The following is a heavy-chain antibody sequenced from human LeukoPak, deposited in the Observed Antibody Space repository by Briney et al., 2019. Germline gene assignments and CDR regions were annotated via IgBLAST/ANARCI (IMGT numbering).Heavy chain of an antibody. CDR3: ARRVHYDSRFDY. CDR1: GGSFSGYY. Sequence: KPSETLSLTCVVYGGSFSGYYWSYIRQPPGKGLEWIGEINHSGSTNYNPSLKSRVTISVDTSKNQFSLRLSSVTAADTAVYYCARRVHYDSRFDYWGQGTLVTVSS. CDR2: INHSGST. V-gene: IGHV4-34*01. J-gene: IGHJ4*02. D-gene: IGHD3-22*01.